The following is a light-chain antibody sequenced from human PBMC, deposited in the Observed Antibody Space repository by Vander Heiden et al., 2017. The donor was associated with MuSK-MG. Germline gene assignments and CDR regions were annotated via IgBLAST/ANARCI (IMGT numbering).Light chain of an antibody. CDR1: QSISSY. V-gene: IGKV1-39*01. CDR3: QQNDSTPLLT. J-gene: IGKJ4*01. CDR2: AAS. Sequence: DIQMTQSPSSLSASVGDRVTITCRASQSISSYLNWYQQKPGKAPKLLIYAASSLQSGVPSRFSGSAYGTDFTLTISSRQPEDFTAYYCQQNDSTPLLTFGGGTKVEIK.